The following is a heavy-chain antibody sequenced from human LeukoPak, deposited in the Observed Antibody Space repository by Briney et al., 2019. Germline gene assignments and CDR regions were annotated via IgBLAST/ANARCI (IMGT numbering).Heavy chain of an antibody. CDR1: GYSFTSYW. CDR3: ARRQGLYYFDD. V-gene: IGHV5-51*01. D-gene: IGHD2-15*01. Sequence: GESLKISCNGSGYSFTSYWIGWVRQMPGKGLEWMGIIYPGDSDTRYSPSFQGQVTTSADKSISTAYRQWSSLKASDTAMYYCARRQGLYYFDDWGQGTLVTVFS. J-gene: IGHJ4*02. CDR2: IYPGDSDT.